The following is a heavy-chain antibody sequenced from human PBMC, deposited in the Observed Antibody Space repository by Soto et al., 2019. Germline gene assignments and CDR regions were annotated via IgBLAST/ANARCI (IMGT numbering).Heavy chain of an antibody. Sequence: QLQLQESGSGLVKPSQTLSLTCGVSGGSISSGGYSWCWIRQPPGKGLEWIGYIYDSGSTYYNWSLKSRVTLSVDRSKNQYSLKLSSVTAADTAMYYCARVPGPWGQGILVTVSS. CDR2: IYDSGST. V-gene: IGHV4-30-2*01. CDR1: GGSISSGGYS. J-gene: IGHJ5*02. CDR3: ARVPGP. D-gene: IGHD3-10*01.